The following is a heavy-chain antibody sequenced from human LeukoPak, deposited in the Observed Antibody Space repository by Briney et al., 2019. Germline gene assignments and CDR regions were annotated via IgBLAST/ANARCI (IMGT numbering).Heavy chain of an antibody. CDR2: IYYSGST. J-gene: IGHJ4*02. D-gene: IGHD3-22*01. Sequence: PSETLSLTCTVSGGSISSSSYYWGWIRQPPGKGLEWIGSIYYSGSTYYNPSLKSRVTISVDTSKNQFSLKLSSVTAADTAVYYCARDNYDSSGLDYWGQGTLVTVSS. CDR1: GGSISSSSYY. CDR3: ARDNYDSSGLDY. V-gene: IGHV4-39*07.